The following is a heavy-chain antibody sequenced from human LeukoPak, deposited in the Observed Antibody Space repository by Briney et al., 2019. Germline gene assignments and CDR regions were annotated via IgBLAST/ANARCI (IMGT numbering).Heavy chain of an antibody. V-gene: IGHV1-69*06. CDR3: ARGSDHWNDEYGSGLFDY. CDR2: IIPIFGTA. CDR1: GGTFSSYA. Sequence: ASVKVSCKASGGTFSSYAISWVRQAPGQGLEWMGGIIPIFGTANYAQKFQGRVTITAGKSTSTAYMELSSLRSEDTAVYYCARGSDHWNDEYGSGLFDYWGQGTLVTVSS. D-gene: IGHD1-1*01. J-gene: IGHJ4*02.